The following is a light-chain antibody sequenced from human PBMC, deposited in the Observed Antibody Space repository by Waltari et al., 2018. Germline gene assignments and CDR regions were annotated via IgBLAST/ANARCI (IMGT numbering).Light chain of an antibody. V-gene: IGKV6-21*01. CDR1: QDISTS. Sequence: EIVLTQSPDFQSVTPQEKVTITCRASQDISTSLHWYQQKPYQSPKLLIKYASESFSGVPSRFSGSGSGTHFTLTINSLEAEDAATYYCQQSRSFPLTFGGGTKVEIK. CDR3: QQSRSFPLT. J-gene: IGKJ4*01. CDR2: YAS.